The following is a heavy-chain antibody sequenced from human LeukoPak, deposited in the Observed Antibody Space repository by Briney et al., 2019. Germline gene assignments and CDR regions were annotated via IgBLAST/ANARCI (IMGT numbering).Heavy chain of an antibody. V-gene: IGHV1-3*03. D-gene: IGHD2-21*02. CDR2: INAGNGDT. CDR3: ARQNPMTDFDY. Sequence: ASVKVSCKASGYTFTNYGISWVRQAPGQRLEWMGWINAGNGDTKYSQDFQGRVTITRDTSASTAYMELSSLRSEDMAVYYCARQNPMTDFDYWGQGTLVTVSS. CDR1: GYTFTNYG. J-gene: IGHJ4*02.